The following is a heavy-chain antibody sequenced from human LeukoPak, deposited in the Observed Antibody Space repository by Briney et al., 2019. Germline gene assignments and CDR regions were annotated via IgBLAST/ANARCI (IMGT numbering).Heavy chain of an antibody. J-gene: IGHJ4*02. Sequence: SETLSLTCTVSGVSISSYYWSWIRQPPGKGLEWIGYIYYSGSTNYNPSLKSRITISVDTSKNQFSLSLSSLTAADTAVYYCAREVSRGRSGYQIDYWGPGTLVTVSS. CDR1: GVSISSYY. D-gene: IGHD3-22*01. V-gene: IGHV4-59*01. CDR2: IYYSGST. CDR3: AREVSRGRSGYQIDY.